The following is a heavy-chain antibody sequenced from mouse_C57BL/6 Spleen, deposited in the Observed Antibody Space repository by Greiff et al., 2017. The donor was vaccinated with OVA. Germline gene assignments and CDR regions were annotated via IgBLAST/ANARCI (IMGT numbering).Heavy chain of an antibody. V-gene: IGHV5-16*01. Sequence: EVKLMESEGGLVQPGSSMKLTCTASGFTFSDYYMAWVRQVPEKGLEWVANSNYDGSSTYYLDSLKSRFIISRDNAKNILYLQMSSLKSEDTATYYCAREGDGSSSYWYFDVWGTGTTVTVSS. J-gene: IGHJ1*03. D-gene: IGHD1-1*01. CDR2: SNYDGSST. CDR1: GFTFSDYY. CDR3: AREGDGSSSYWYFDV.